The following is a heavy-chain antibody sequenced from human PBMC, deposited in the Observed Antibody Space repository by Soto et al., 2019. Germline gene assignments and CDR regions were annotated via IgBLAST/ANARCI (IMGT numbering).Heavy chain of an antibody. CDR1: GFTFSSYA. D-gene: IGHD4-17*01. J-gene: IGHJ4*02. CDR2: ISYDGSNK. Sequence: QVQLVESGGGVVQPGRSLRLSCAASGFTFSSYAMHWVRQAPGKGLEWVAVISYDGSNKYYADSVKGRFTISRDNSKNTLYLQMNSLRAGDTAVYYCARDYGDYLYYFDYWGQGTLVTVSS. V-gene: IGHV3-30-3*01. CDR3: ARDYGDYLYYFDY.